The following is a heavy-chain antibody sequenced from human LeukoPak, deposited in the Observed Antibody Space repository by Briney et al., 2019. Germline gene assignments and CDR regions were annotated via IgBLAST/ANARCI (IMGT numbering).Heavy chain of an antibody. CDR3: VSGGFRHFDY. CDR1: GFTFSTFA. Sequence: PGGSLRLSCAASGFTFSTFAMSWVRQAPGKGLKWVSSISGSGGTTYYADSVKGRFSISRDTYKKKLYLQMNSLRAEDTAVYYCVSGGFRHFDYWGLGTLVTVSS. CDR2: ISGSGGTT. J-gene: IGHJ4*02. D-gene: IGHD1-14*01. V-gene: IGHV3-23*01.